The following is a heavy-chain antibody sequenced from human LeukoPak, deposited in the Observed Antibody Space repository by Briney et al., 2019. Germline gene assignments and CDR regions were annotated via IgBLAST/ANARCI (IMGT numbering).Heavy chain of an antibody. V-gene: IGHV4-34*01. D-gene: IGHD6-13*01. Sequence: MSSETLSLTCTVSGGSISSYYWSWIRQSPGKGLEWIAEISQNGDSNYNMSLKSRVTISLDKSKNQVSLKLNSVTAADTAVYYCARGCSSSWYSDYYYMDVWGKGTTVTVSS. CDR3: ARGCSSSWYSDYYYMDV. CDR2: ISQNGDS. J-gene: IGHJ6*03. CDR1: GGSISSYY.